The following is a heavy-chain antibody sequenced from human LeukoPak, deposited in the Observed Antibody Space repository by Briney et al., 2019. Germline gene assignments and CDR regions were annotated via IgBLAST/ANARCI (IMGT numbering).Heavy chain of an antibody. CDR1: GFTFSDYY. D-gene: IGHD2-15*01. J-gene: IGHJ5*02. Sequence: GGSLRLSCAASGFTFSDYYISWIRQAPGKGLEWVSYISSSGSTIYYADSVKGRFTISRDNAKNSLYLQMNSLRAEDAAVYYCTRGGDMSFSLSWGQGTLVTVSS. CDR3: TRGGDMSFSLS. V-gene: IGHV3-11*01. CDR2: ISSSGSTI.